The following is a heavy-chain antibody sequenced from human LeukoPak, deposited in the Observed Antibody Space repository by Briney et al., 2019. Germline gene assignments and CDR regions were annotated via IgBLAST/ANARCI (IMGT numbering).Heavy chain of an antibody. J-gene: IGHJ2*01. Sequence: PGGSLRLSCETSGFPFSAYDMHWVRQAPGKGLEWVSAFGSAGDTYYPGGVRGRFTISRDYAKNSLYLQMNSLRTGDTAVYFCVRGALPGDNWYFDLWGRGTLVTVAS. CDR2: FGSAGDT. CDR1: GFPFSAYD. V-gene: IGHV3-13*01. CDR3: VRGALPGDNWYFDL.